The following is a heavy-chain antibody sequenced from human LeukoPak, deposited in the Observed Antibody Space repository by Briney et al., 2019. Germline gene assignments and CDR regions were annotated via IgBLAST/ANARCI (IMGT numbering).Heavy chain of an antibody. CDR1: GGSFSGHY. V-gene: IGHV4-34*01. CDR2: INHSGST. D-gene: IGHD6-6*01. CDR3: AKMSASSNWFNP. J-gene: IGHJ5*02. Sequence: SETLSLTCGVYGGSFSGHYWSWIRQSPGKGLEWIGEINHSGSTNYNSSLKSRVTISVDTSRYQFSLKLSSVTAADTAVYFCAKMSASSNWFNPWGQGTLVTVSS.